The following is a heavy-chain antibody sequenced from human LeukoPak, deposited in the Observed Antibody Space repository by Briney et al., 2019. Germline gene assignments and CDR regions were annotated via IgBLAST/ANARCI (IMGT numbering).Heavy chain of an antibody. CDR1: GYTFTSYG. CDR2: ISAYNGNT. CDR3: ARADSKWITMVRGVIKYYYYYGMDV. V-gene: IGHV1-18*01. J-gene: IGHJ6*02. D-gene: IGHD3-10*01. Sequence: GASVKVSCEASGYTFTSYGISWVRQAPGQGLEWMGWISAYNGNTNYAQKLQGRVTMTTDTSTSTAYMELRSLRSEDTAVYYCARADSKWITMVRGVIKYYYYYGMDVWGQGTTVTVSS.